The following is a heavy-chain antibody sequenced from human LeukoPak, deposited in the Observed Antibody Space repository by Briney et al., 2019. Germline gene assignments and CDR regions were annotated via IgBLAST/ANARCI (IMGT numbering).Heavy chain of an antibody. CDR1: GGSVNSGSYY. D-gene: IGHD1-26*01. J-gene: IGHJ4*02. CDR3: ARAAYSGSYHSDY. Sequence: SETLSLTCTVSGGSVNSGSYYWNWIRQPPGKGLEWIGYIYYSGSTNYNPSLESRVTISVDTSKNQFPLKLSSVTAADTAVYYCARAAYSGSYHSDYWGQGTLVAVSS. CDR2: IYYSGST. V-gene: IGHV4-61*01.